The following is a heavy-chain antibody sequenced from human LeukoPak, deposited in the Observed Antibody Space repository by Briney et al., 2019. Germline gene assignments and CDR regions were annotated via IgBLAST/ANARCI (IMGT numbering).Heavy chain of an antibody. CDR3: ARVPMTTAPYFDY. CDR1: GGSISSYY. D-gene: IGHD4-17*01. Sequence: SETLSLTCTVSGGSISSYYWSWIRQPSGKGLEWIGYIYYSGSTNYNPSLKSRVTISVDTSKNQFSLKLSSVTAADTAVYYCARVPMTTAPYFDYWGQGTLVTVSS. CDR2: IYYSGST. J-gene: IGHJ4*02. V-gene: IGHV4-59*01.